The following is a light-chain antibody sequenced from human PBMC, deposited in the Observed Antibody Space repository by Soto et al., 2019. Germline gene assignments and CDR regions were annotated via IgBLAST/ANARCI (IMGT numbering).Light chain of an antibody. CDR2: DAS. J-gene: IGKJ4*01. Sequence: DIQMTQSPSSLSASVGDRVTITCQASQDISNYLNWYQQKPGKAPKLLIYDASNLETGVPSRFSGSGSGTDFTFPISGLQPEDIATYYCQQYDNLPPLTFGGGTKVEIK. CDR3: QQYDNLPPLT. CDR1: QDISNY. V-gene: IGKV1-33*01.